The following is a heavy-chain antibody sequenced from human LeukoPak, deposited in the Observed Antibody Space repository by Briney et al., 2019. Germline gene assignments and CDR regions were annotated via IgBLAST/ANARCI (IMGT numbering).Heavy chain of an antibody. CDR3: ARGGIAARHWFDP. CDR2: INHSGST. D-gene: IGHD6-6*01. CDR1: GGSFSGHY. V-gene: IGHV4-34*01. Sequence: SETLSLTCAVYGGSFSGHYWSWIRQPPGKGLEWIGEINHSGSTNYNPSLKSRVTISVDTSKNQFSLKLSSVTAADTAVYYCARGGIAARHWFDPWGQRTLVTVSS. J-gene: IGHJ5*02.